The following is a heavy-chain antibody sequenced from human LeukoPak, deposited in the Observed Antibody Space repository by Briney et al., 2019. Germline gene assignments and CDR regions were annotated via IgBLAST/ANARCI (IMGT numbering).Heavy chain of an antibody. V-gene: IGHV3-30*18. CDR2: ISYDGSNK. CDR3: AKDVWIFGVVNPFDY. D-gene: IGHD3-3*01. CDR1: GFTFSSYG. Sequence: GGFLRLSCAASGFTFSSYGMHWVRQAPGKGLEWVAVISYDGSNKYYADSVKGRFTISRDNSKNTLYLQMNSLRAEDTAVYYCAKDVWIFGVVNPFDYWGQGTLVTVSS. J-gene: IGHJ4*02.